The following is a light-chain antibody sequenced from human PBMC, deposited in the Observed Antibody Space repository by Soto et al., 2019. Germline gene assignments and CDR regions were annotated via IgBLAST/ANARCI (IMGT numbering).Light chain of an antibody. Sequence: DIQMTQSPSSLSASVGDRVTITCQASQDITNDLNWYQQKPGKAPKVLIYKASNLETGVPSRFSGSGSGTDFTFTISSLQPEDIATYFCQQYDNVPLTFGGGTKVEIK. CDR1: QDITND. V-gene: IGKV1-33*01. CDR2: KAS. CDR3: QQYDNVPLT. J-gene: IGKJ4*01.